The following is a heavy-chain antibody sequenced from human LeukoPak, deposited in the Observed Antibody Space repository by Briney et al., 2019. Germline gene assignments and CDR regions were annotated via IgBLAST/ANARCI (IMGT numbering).Heavy chain of an antibody. D-gene: IGHD1-26*01. CDR3: ARDSVGAKGYAFDI. CDR2: IRSKANSYAT. J-gene: IGHJ3*02. Sequence: LPGGSLRLSCAASGFTFSGSAMHWVRQASGKGLEWVGRIRSKANSYATAYAASVKGRFTISRDNAKNSLYLQMNSLRAEDTAVYYCARDSVGAKGYAFDIWGQGTMVTVSS. CDR1: GFTFSGSA. V-gene: IGHV3-73*01.